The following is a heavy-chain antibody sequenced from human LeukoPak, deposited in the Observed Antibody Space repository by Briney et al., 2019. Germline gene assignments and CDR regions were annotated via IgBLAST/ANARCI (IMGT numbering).Heavy chain of an antibody. CDR1: GFTFSSSA. CDR2: ISGSGGST. V-gene: IGHV3-23*01. Sequence: PGGSLRLSCAASGFTFSSSAMNWVRQAPGKGLEWVSAISGSGGSTYYADSVKGRFTISRDNSKNTLYLQMNSLRAEDTAVYYCATWGRVVRGVGLGYWGRGTLVTVSS. CDR3: ATWGRVVRGVGLGY. J-gene: IGHJ4*02. D-gene: IGHD3-10*01.